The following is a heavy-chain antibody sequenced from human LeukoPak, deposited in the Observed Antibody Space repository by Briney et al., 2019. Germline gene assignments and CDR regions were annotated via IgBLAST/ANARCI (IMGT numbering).Heavy chain of an antibody. Sequence: PGGSLRLSCAASGFTFDDYAMHWVRQAPGKGLEWVSGISWNSGSIGYADSVKGRFTISRDNAKNSLYLQMNRLRAEDTALYYCAKDGDLGELSKYYFDYWGQGTLVTVSS. CDR2: ISWNSGSI. CDR1: GFTFDDYA. CDR3: AKDGDLGELSKYYFDY. V-gene: IGHV3-9*01. J-gene: IGHJ4*02. D-gene: IGHD3-16*02.